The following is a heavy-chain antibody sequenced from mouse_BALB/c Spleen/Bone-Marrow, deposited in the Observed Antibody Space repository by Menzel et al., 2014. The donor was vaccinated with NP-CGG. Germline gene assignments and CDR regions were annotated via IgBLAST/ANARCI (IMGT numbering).Heavy chain of an antibody. Sequence: EVMLVESGGGLVQPGGSRKFSCAGSGFTFSSFGMHWVRQAPEKGLEWAAYISSGSSTIYYADTMKGRFTISRDNPKNTLFLQMTSLRSEDTAMYYCARMHYYGNLYAVDYWGQGTSVTVSS. D-gene: IGHD2-1*01. V-gene: IGHV5-17*02. J-gene: IGHJ4*01. CDR3: ARMHYYGNLYAVDY. CDR1: GFTFSSFG. CDR2: ISSGSSTI.